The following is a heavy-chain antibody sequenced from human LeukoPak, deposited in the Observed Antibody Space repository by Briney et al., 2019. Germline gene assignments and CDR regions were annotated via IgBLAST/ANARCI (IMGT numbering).Heavy chain of an antibody. CDR1: GFTFSSFS. Sequence: GGSLRLSCAASGFTFSSFSMQWVRQAPGKGLEWVSVVYSGGSIYYADSVKGRFTISRDNSKNTLYLQMNSLRAEDTAMYYCVRSSIWYRVSDLWGQGTLVTVSS. J-gene: IGHJ4*02. CDR3: VRSSIWYRVSDL. D-gene: IGHD6-13*01. CDR2: VYSGGSI. V-gene: IGHV3-66*02.